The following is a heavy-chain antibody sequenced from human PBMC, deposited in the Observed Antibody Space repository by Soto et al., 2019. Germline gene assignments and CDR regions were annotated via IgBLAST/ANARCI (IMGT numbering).Heavy chain of an antibody. Sequence: QVQLVQSGAEVKKPGSSVKVSCKASGGTFSSYAISWVRQAPGQGLEWRGGIIPIFGTANYAQKFQGRVTITADESTSTAYMELSSLRSEDTAVYYCARERSAYLYYYDSSGYINWFDPWGQGTLVTVSS. CDR1: GGTFSSYA. D-gene: IGHD3-22*01. CDR3: ARERSAYLYYYDSSGYINWFDP. J-gene: IGHJ5*02. V-gene: IGHV1-69*01. CDR2: IIPIFGTA.